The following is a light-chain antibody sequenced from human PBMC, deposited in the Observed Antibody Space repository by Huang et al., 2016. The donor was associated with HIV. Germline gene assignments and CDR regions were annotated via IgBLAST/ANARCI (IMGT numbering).Light chain of an antibody. CDR2: EAS. CDR1: QSVGVY. V-gene: IGKV3-11*01. Sequence: EIVLTQSPATLSLSPGDRATLSCRASQSVGVYLAWYQQKPGQAPRLLIVEASNRATGIPDRCSGSGSGTDCTLTIDSLQPDDFAIYYCQQRTKWPPVLTFGGGTRVEIK. J-gene: IGKJ4*01. CDR3: QQRTKWPPVLT.